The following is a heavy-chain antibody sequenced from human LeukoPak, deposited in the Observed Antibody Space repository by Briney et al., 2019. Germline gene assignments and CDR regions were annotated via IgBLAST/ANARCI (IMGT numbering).Heavy chain of an antibody. CDR2: INPSGGST. J-gene: IGHJ4*02. CDR3: ARVSGSYYLDY. Sequence: ASVKVSCTASGYTFTSYYMHWVRQAPGQGLERMGIINPSGGSTSYAQKFQGRVTMTRDTSTSTVYMELSSLRSEDTAVYYCARVSGSYYLDYWGQGTLVTVSS. V-gene: IGHV1-46*01. CDR1: GYTFTSYY. D-gene: IGHD1-26*01.